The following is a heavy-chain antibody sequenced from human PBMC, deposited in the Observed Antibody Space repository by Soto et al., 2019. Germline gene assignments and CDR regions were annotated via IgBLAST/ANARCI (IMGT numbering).Heavy chain of an antibody. Sequence: GESLKISCQVSGYSFVNYWIAWVRQMPGKGLEWMGIIYPDDSDRRYSPSFQGQVTVSVDKSINTAYLQWSSLRASDTAVYYCARQGSTGGAYFYGMDVWGPGTTVTVSS. J-gene: IGHJ6*02. CDR3: ARQGSTGGAYFYGMDV. V-gene: IGHV5-51*01. CDR2: IYPDDSDR. CDR1: GYSFVNYW. D-gene: IGHD3-16*01.